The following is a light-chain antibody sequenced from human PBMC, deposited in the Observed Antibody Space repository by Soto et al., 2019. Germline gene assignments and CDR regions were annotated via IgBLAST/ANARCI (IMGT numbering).Light chain of an antibody. J-gene: IGLJ3*02. Sequence: QSALTQPASVSASPGQSITISCTGTSSDVGGYKFVSWYQHHPGKAPKLMIYEVTKRPSGVPDRFSGSKSGNTASLTVSGLQAEDEADYYCSSYAGSNNLVFGGGTKLTVL. CDR2: EVT. CDR3: SSYAGSNNLV. CDR1: SSDVGGYKF. V-gene: IGLV2-8*01.